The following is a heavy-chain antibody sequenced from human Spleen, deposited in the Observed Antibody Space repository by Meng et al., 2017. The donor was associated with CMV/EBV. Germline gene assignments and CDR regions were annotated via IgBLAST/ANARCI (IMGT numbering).Heavy chain of an antibody. Sequence: GSLRLSCSVSGGSISSYHWSWIRQPPGKGLEWIGNIDYSGSTNYNPSLKSRAAISVDTFTTQISLELSAVTAADTAVYYCARVWNVVSGGFDYWGQGIMVTVSS. J-gene: IGHJ4*02. V-gene: IGHV4-59*01. CDR3: ARVWNVVSGGFDY. CDR1: GGSISSYH. CDR2: IDYSGST. D-gene: IGHD2-21*01.